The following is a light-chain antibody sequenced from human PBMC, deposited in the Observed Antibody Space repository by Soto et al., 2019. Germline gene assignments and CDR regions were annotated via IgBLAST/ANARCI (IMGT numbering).Light chain of an antibody. CDR3: QQYNSWPPLT. Sequence: EIVMTQSPATLSVSPGERATLSCRASQSISSKLAWYQQKPGQAPRLLIYGASTRATGIPARFSGSGSGTEFTLTISSLQSEDLAVYYCQQYNSWPPLTFGGGTKVEI. CDR1: QSISSK. V-gene: IGKV3-15*01. CDR2: GAS. J-gene: IGKJ4*01.